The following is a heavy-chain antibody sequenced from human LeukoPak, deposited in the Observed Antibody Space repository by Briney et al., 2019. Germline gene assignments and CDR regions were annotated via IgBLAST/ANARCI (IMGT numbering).Heavy chain of an antibody. J-gene: IGHJ4*02. CDR3: ARHGVRTFRGGFNY. CDR2: IYHSGST. D-gene: IGHD3-16*01. Sequence: SETLSLTCTVSGYSISSGYYWGWIRQPPGKGLEWIGSIYHSGSTYYNPSLKSRVTISVDTSKNQFSLKLTSVTAAETAVYYCARHGVRTFRGGFNYWGKGTLSPSPQ. V-gene: IGHV4-38-2*02. CDR1: GYSISSGYY.